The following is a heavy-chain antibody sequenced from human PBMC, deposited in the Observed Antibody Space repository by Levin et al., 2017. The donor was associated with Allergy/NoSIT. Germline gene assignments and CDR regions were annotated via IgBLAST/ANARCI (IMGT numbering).Heavy chain of an antibody. CDR3: ARVGGTERDFDY. J-gene: IGHJ4*02. Sequence: LRLSCTVSGASISSEDYYWSWIRQPPGKGLEWIGYISYSGSTYYNPAFKSRVTISEDTSKNQFSLNLNSVTAADTALYYCARVGGTERDFDYWGQGTLVTVSS. CDR2: ISYSGST. CDR1: GASISSEDYY. D-gene: IGHD1-26*01. V-gene: IGHV4-30-4*01.